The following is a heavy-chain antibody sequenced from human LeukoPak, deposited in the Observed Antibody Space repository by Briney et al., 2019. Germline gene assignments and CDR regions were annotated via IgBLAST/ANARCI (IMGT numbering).Heavy chain of an antibody. D-gene: IGHD3-10*01. J-gene: IGHJ6*03. CDR2: IYYSGST. CDR3: ARGIREGLLWFGENYYYYYMDV. CDR1: GGSISSYY. Sequence: SETLSLTCTVSGGSISSYYWSWIRQPPGKGLEWIGYIYYSGSTNYNPSLKSRVTISVDTSKNQFSLKLSSVTAADTAVYYCARGIREGLLWFGENYYYYYMDVWGKGTTVTVSS. V-gene: IGHV4-59*01.